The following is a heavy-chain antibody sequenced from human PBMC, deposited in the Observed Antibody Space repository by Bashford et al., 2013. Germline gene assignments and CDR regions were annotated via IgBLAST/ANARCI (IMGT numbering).Heavy chain of an antibody. J-gene: IGHJ4*02. CDR3: ARGGETAVAPVHPFDY. CDR1: GFTFSRYW. D-gene: IGHD4-23*01. V-gene: IGHV3-74*01. CDR2: IEADGSFT. Sequence: GSLRLSCAASGFTFSRYWMHWFRQAPGKGLVWVSHIEADGSFTNYADSVKGRFTISRDNAKNTLLLQINSLRAEDTAMYYCARGGETAVAPVHPFDYWGQGALVTVSS.